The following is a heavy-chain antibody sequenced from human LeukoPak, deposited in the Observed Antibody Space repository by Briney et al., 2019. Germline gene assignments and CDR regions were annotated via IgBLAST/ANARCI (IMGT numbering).Heavy chain of an antibody. J-gene: IGHJ3*02. D-gene: IGHD4-17*01. V-gene: IGHV4-38-2*02. CDR2: IYHSGIT. CDR3: ARDYGDLSDAFDI. Sequence: SETLSLTCAVPGYSISSGYYWGWIRQPPGKGLEWIGSIYHSGITYYNPSLKSRVTISVDTSKNQFSLKLSSVAAADTAVYYCARDYGDLSDAFDIWGQGTMVTVSS. CDR1: GYSISSGYY.